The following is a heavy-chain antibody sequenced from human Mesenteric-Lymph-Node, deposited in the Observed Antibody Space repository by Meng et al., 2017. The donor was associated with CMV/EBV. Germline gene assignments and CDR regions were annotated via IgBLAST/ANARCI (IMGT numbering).Heavy chain of an antibody. CDR2: ITSNGRGT. CDR3: ARGGKYTYGTLDY. J-gene: IGHJ4*02. CDR1: GFTFSDFA. D-gene: IGHD5-18*01. Sequence: GESLKISCVASGFTFSDFAMHWVRQAPGKGLEYVSVITSNGRGTYYADSVRGRFTISRDNSKSTLYLQMGSLRPEDMAVYYCARGGKYTYGTLDYWGQGTLVTVSS. V-gene: IGHV3-64*02.